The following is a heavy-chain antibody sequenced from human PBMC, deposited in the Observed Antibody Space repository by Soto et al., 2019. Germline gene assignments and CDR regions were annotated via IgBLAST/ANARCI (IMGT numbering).Heavy chain of an antibody. D-gene: IGHD6-6*01. CDR3: ARDRYSSSSNYYYGMDV. CDR2: IIQIFGTA. V-gene: IGHV1-69*06. Sequence: ASVKVSCKASGGTFNSYGISWVRQAPGQGLEWMGGIIQIFGTANYAQKFQGRVTITADRSTSTAYMELSSLRSEDTAVYYCARDRYSSSSNYYYGMDVWGQGTTVTVSS. CDR1: GGTFNSYG. J-gene: IGHJ6*02.